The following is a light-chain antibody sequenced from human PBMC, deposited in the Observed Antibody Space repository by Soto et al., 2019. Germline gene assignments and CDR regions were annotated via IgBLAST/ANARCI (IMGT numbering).Light chain of an antibody. Sequence: QSVLTQSPSASASLGASVKLICTLSSGHSSYAIAWHQQQPEKGPRYLMKLNSDGSHSKGDGIPDRFSGSSSGAERYLTISRLQDEDDDDYYCQTWGTGIQVFGGGTKLTVL. CDR2: LNSDGSH. CDR3: QTWGTGIQV. J-gene: IGLJ2*01. V-gene: IGLV4-69*02. CDR1: SGHSSYA.